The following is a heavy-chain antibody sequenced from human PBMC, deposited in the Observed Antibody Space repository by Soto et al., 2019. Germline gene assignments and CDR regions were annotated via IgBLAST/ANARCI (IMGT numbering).Heavy chain of an antibody. Sequence: PGGSLRLSCAASGFTFSSYAMRWVRQAPGKGLEWVSAISGSGGSTYYADSVKGRFTISRDKSKNTLYLQMNSPRAEDTAVYYCAKAPYGGYVDYWGQGTLVTVSS. CDR1: GFTFSSYA. D-gene: IGHD3-10*01. J-gene: IGHJ4*02. CDR2: ISGSGGST. CDR3: AKAPYGGYVDY. V-gene: IGHV3-23*01.